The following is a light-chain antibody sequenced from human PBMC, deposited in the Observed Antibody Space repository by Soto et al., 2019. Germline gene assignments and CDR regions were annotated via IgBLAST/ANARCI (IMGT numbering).Light chain of an antibody. CDR2: EVS. Sequence: QSVLTQPASVSGSPRQSITISCTGTSSDVGGYDYVSWYQLHPGKAPKLMVFEVSNRPSGVSYRFSGSKSGNTASLTISGLQAEDEADYFCSSYSISTAYLFGTGTKVTVL. CDR3: SSYSISTAYL. V-gene: IGLV2-14*01. J-gene: IGLJ1*01. CDR1: SSDVGGYDY.